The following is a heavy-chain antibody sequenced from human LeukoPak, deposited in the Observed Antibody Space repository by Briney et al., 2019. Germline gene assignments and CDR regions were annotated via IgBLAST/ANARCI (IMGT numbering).Heavy chain of an antibody. D-gene: IGHD3-9*01. CDR1: GGTFISYA. V-gene: IGHV1-69*05. CDR3: ARERVDIALGWFDP. CDR2: IIPIFGTA. J-gene: IGHJ5*02. Sequence: GASVKVSCKASGGTFISYAISWVRQAPGQGLEWMGRIIPIFGTANYAQKFQGRVTITTDESTSTAYMELSSLRSEDTAVYYCARERVDIALGWFDPWGQGTLVTVSS.